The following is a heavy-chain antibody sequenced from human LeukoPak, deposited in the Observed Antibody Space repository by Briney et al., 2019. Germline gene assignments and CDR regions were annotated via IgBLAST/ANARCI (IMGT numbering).Heavy chain of an antibody. J-gene: IGHJ6*03. V-gene: IGHV4-39*07. CDR3: ARLSYSSGWSRGYYYMDV. CDR1: GGSISSSSNY. CDR2: IYYSGST. D-gene: IGHD6-19*01. Sequence: SETLSLTCTVSGGSISSSSNYLGWIRQPPGKGLEWIGSIYYSGSTYYNPSLKSRVTIAVDASKTQFSLKLSSVPAADTAVYYCARLSYSSGWSRGYYYMDVWGKGTTVTISS.